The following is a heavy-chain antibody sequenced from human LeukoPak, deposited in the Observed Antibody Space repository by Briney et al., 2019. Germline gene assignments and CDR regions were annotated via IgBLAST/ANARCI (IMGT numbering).Heavy chain of an antibody. Sequence: ASVKVSCKASGGTFSSHAISWVRQAPGQGLEWMGRIIPIFGIANYAQKFQGRVTITADKSTSTAYMELSSLRSEDTAVYYCASPNQWLAYYYYGMDVWGQGTTVTVSS. CDR1: GGTFSSHA. J-gene: IGHJ6*02. D-gene: IGHD6-19*01. CDR2: IIPIFGIA. V-gene: IGHV1-69*04. CDR3: ASPNQWLAYYYYGMDV.